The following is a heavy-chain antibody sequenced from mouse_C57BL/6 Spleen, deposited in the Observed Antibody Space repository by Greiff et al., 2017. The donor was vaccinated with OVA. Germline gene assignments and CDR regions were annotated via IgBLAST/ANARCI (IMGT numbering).Heavy chain of an antibody. CDR2: IYPGDGDT. CDR3: ARWYGSTFWWFDV. J-gene: IGHJ1*03. V-gene: IGHV1-80*01. D-gene: IGHD1-1*01. Sequence: QVQLKESGAELVKPGASVKISCKASGYAFSSYWMNWVKQRPGKGLEWIGQIYPGDGDTTYNGKFKGKATMHADKSSSTAYMQLSSLTSEDSAVYFCARWYGSTFWWFDVWGTGTTVTVSS. CDR1: GYAFSSYW.